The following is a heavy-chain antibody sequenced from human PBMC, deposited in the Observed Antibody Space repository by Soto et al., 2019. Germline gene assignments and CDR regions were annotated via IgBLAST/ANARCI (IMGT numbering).Heavy chain of an antibody. V-gene: IGHV1-46*01. CDR3: ARDGKNSNWPNFDS. Sequence: ASVKVSCKASGYTFTSYYMNWVRQAPGQGLEWLGIINPSGGYTTYAQRFLGRVTMTSDTSTTTAYMELSSLTFEDTAVYYCARDGKNSNWPNFDSWGPGTLVTVSS. D-gene: IGHD6-13*01. CDR1: GYTFTSYY. CDR2: INPSGGYT. J-gene: IGHJ4*02.